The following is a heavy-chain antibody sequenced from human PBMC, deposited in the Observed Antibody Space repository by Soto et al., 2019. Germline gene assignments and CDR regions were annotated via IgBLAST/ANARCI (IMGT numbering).Heavy chain of an antibody. CDR1: GFTFSSYD. D-gene: IGHD3-22*01. Sequence: GGSLRLSCAASGFTFSSYDMHWVRQATGKGLEWVSAIGTAGDTYYPGSVKGRFTISRENAKNSLYLQMNSLRAEDTAVYYCARVSDSSGYSGTAYDYWGQGTLVTVSS. CDR3: ARVSDSSGYSGTAYDY. CDR2: IGTAGDT. J-gene: IGHJ4*02. V-gene: IGHV3-13*01.